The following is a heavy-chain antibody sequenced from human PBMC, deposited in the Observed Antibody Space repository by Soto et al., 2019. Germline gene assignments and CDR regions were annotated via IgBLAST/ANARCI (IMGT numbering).Heavy chain of an antibody. CDR3: ARTTMTFYYFDF. CDR1: GYTFTSYG. D-gene: IGHD4-17*01. Sequence: ASVKVSCKASGYTFTSYGISWVRQAPGQRLEWMGWINAGNGNTKQSQKFQGRVTMTRDTSTSTVYMELSSLRSEDTAVYYCARTTMTFYYFDFWGQGTLVTVSS. CDR2: INAGNGNT. J-gene: IGHJ4*02. V-gene: IGHV1-18*01.